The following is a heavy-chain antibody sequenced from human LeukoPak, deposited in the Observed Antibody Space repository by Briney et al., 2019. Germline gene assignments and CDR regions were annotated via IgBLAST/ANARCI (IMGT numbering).Heavy chain of an antibody. CDR3: ARDHDPSYYDFWSGYLGGY. V-gene: IGHV1-18*01. CDR1: GYTFTSYG. CDR2: ISAYNGNS. Sequence: ASVKVSYKASGYTFTSYGISWVRQAPGQGLEWMGWISAYNGNSNYAQKPQGRVTMTTDTSTSTAYMELRSLRSDDTAVYYCARDHDPSYYDFWSGYLGGYWGQGTLVTVSS. D-gene: IGHD3-3*01. J-gene: IGHJ4*02.